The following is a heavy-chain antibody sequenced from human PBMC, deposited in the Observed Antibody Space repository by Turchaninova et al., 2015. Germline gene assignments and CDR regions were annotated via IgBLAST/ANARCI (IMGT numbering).Heavy chain of an antibody. CDR3: ARGPDSSGYYYFY. D-gene: IGHD3-22*01. Sequence: QVQLVQSGAEVKKPGSSLKVSCKASGGTFSTPAISWVRQAPGQGLEWMGGIIPLFGTANYAQKFQGRVTITADESTSTAYMELSSLRSEDTALYYCARGPDSSGYYYFYWGQGTLVTVSS. CDR2: IIPLFGTA. J-gene: IGHJ4*02. CDR1: GGTFSTPA. V-gene: IGHV1-69*12.